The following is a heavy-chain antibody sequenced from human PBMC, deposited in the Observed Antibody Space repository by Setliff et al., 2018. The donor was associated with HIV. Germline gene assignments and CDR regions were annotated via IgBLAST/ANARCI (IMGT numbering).Heavy chain of an antibody. D-gene: IGHD3-3*01. J-gene: IGHJ4*02. CDR3: ARLFYDYWSGFYSGDY. CDR2: MNPNSGGT. Sequence: ASVKVSCKASGYTFTVYYLHWLRQAPGQGLEWMGWMNPNSGGTNYAQKFQGRVTMTRDTSINTAFMELNSLRSDDTAVYYCARLFYDYWSGFYSGDYWGRGTLVTVSS. V-gene: IGHV1-2*02. CDR1: GYTFTVYY.